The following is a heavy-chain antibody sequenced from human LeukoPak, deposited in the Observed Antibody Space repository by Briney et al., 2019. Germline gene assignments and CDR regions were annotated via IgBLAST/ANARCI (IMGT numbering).Heavy chain of an antibody. CDR3: ARDVVTSMVWTYYFDY. D-gene: IGHD5-18*01. CDR2: IRYDGRNK. J-gene: IGHJ4*02. CDR1: GFTFSSYG. V-gene: IGHV3-30*02. Sequence: GGSLRLSCAASGFTFSSYGMHWVRQAPGKGLEWVAFIRYDGRNKYYADSVKGRFTISRDNAKNSLYLQMNSLRAEDTAVYFCARDVVTSMVWTYYFDYWGQGTLVTVSS.